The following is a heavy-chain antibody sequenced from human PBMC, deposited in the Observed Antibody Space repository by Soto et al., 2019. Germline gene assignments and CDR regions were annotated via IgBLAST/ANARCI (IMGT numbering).Heavy chain of an antibody. Sequence: QMQLVQSGAEVKKTGSSVKVSCKASGYTFTYRYLHWVRQAPGQALEWMGWITPFNGNTNYAQKFQDRVIITRDRSMSTAYMELSSLRSEDTAMYYCAGDNTYSSSWRRTRDYYGMDVWGQGTTVTVSS. CDR1: GYTFTYRY. D-gene: IGHD6-13*01. CDR3: AGDNTYSSSWRRTRDYYGMDV. V-gene: IGHV1-45*02. CDR2: ITPFNGNT. J-gene: IGHJ6*02.